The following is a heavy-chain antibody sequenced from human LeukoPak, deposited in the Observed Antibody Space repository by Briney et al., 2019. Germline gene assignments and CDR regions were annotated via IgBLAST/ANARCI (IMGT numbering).Heavy chain of an antibody. CDR1: GGSISSSSYY. CDR2: IYYSGST. D-gene: IGHD6-13*01. V-gene: IGHV4-39*01. CDR3: ASPPGIAAAGYFEY. J-gene: IGHJ4*02. Sequence: NPSETLSLTCTVSGGSISSSSYYWGWIRQPPGKGLEWIGSIYYSGSTHYNPSLKSRVTISVDTSKNQFSLKLSSVTAADTAVCYCASPPGIAAAGYFEYWGQGTLVTVSS.